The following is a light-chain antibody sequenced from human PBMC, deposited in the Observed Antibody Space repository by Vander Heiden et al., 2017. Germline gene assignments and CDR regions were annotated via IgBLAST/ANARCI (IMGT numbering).Light chain of an antibody. Sequence: DIQLTQSPSSLSASVGDRVTITCRASQGISSYLNWYQQKPGKAPKLLIYAASRVQSGVPSRFSGSGSGTDFTLTISRLQPEDFATYYCQQSDSTPQTFGQGTKVEIK. CDR2: AAS. CDR1: QGISSY. CDR3: QQSDSTPQT. V-gene: IGKV1-39*01. J-gene: IGKJ1*01.